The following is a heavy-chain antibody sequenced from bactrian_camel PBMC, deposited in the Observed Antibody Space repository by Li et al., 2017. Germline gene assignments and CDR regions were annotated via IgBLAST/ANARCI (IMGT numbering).Heavy chain of an antibody. V-gene: IGHV3S1*01. J-gene: IGHJ4*01. CDR1: DDTIRSRC. D-gene: IGHD2*01. Sequence: HVQLVESGGGSVQAGGALTLSCVVSDDTIRSRCMAWFRQTPGKEREGVAFMSAGDSFTFYDDSVQGRFTISQDDAKLFLYLQMNNLKPEDTAMYYCAAEPYDPRLGPAAHSPCIDPVGYSGRGTQVTVS. CDR2: MSAGDSFT.